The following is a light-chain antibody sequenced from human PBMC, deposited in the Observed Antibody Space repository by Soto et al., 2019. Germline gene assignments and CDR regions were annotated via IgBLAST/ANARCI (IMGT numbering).Light chain of an antibody. V-gene: IGKV1-39*01. CDR2: AAS. Sequence: DIQMTQSPSSLSAPVGDRVTITFRASQSINYYLNWYQQKVGEPPKLLIYAASSLQSGVPSRFSGSGSGADYTLTISRLQPEDFATYYCQQTYSIPRAFGQGTNVDI. J-gene: IGKJ1*01. CDR3: QQTYSIPRA. CDR1: QSINYY.